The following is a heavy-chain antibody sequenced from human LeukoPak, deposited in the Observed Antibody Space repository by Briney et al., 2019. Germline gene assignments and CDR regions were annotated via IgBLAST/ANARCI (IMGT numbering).Heavy chain of an antibody. V-gene: IGHV1-3*01. J-gene: IGHJ4*02. D-gene: IGHD3-10*01. Sequence: ASVKVSCKASGYTFTSYAMHWVRQAPGQRLEWMGWINAGNGNTKYSQKFQGRVTITRDTSASTAYMGLSSLRSEDTAVYYCARDVGGIDSFDYWGQGTLVTVSS. CDR3: ARDVGGIDSFDY. CDR1: GYTFTSYA. CDR2: INAGNGNT.